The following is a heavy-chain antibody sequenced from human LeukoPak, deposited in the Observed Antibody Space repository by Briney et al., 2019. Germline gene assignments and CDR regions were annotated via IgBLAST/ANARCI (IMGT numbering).Heavy chain of an antibody. CDR1: GYSFSESK. CDR3: ARDSPDGEISYSSFTR. Sequence: ASVKVSCKASGYSFSESKIHWLRQAPGQRLEWMGWINADNGNTEYSQKFQGRVTVTRDTSASTAYMELSSLRSEDSAVYYCARDSPDGEISYSSFTRGGEGTLVTSSS. CDR2: INADNGNT. D-gene: IGHD2-21*01. J-gene: IGHJ4*02. V-gene: IGHV1-3*01.